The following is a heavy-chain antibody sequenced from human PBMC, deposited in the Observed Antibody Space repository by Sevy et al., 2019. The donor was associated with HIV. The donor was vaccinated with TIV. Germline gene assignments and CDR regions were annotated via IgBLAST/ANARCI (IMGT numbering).Heavy chain of an antibody. D-gene: IGHD2-2*01. CDR1: GYTFTSYG. J-gene: IGHJ4*02. CDR3: AREGREYCSSTSCYYKGEFDY. CDR2: ISAYNGNT. V-gene: IGHV1-18*01. Sequence: ASVKVSCKASGYTFTSYGISWVRQAPGQGLEWMGWISAYNGNTNYAQKLQGRVTMTTDTSTSTAYMELRSLRSDDTAVYYCAREGREYCSSTSCYYKGEFDYWGQGTLVTVSS.